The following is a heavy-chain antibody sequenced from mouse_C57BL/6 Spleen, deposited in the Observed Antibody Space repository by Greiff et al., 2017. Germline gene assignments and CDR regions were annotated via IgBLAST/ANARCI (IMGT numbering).Heavy chain of an antibody. CDR1: GYTFTSYW. J-gene: IGHJ2*01. D-gene: IGHD2-3*01. CDR2: IDPSDSYT. CDR3: ARYGGYYLYFDY. V-gene: IGHV1-69*01. Sequence: QVQLKQPGAELVMPGASVKLSCKASGYTFTSYWMHWVKQRPGQGLEWIGEIDPSDSYTNYNQKFKGKSTLTVDKSSSTAYMQLSSLTSEDSAVYYCARYGGYYLYFDYWGQGTTLTVSS.